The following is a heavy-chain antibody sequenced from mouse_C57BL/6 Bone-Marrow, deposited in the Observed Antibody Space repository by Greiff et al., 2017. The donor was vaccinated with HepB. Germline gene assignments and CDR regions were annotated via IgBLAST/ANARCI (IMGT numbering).Heavy chain of an antibody. D-gene: IGHD2-4*01. CDR2: IDPNSGGT. Sequence: QVHVKQPGAELVKPGASVKLSCKASGYTFTSYWMHWVKQRPGRGLEWIGRIDPNSGGTKYNEKFKSKATLTVDKPSSTAYMQLSSLTSEDSAVYYCARDTMITTRNYFDYWGQGTTLTVSS. CDR1: GYTFTSYW. V-gene: IGHV1-72*01. J-gene: IGHJ2*01. CDR3: ARDTMITTRNYFDY.